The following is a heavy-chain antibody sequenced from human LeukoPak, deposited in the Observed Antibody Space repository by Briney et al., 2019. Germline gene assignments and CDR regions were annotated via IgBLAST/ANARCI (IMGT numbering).Heavy chain of an antibody. D-gene: IGHD3-22*01. CDR1: GYTFTSYG. Sequence: ASVKVSCKASGYTFTSYGISWVRQAPGQGLEWMGWISAYNGNTNYAQKLQGRVTMTTDTSTSTAYMELRSLRSDDTAVYYCARDFGREMVYDSSGYYYVVRDYWGQGTLVTVSS. CDR3: ARDFGREMVYDSSGYYYVVRDY. V-gene: IGHV1-18*01. CDR2: ISAYNGNT. J-gene: IGHJ4*02.